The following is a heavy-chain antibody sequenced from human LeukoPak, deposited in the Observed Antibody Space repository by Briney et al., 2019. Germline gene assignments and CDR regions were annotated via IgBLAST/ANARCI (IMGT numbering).Heavy chain of an antibody. CDR2: INPNSGDT. D-gene: IGHD3-3*01. CDR1: GYIFTGYY. Sequence: ASVKVSCKASGYIFTGYYMHWVRQAPGQGLEWMGWINPNSGDTNYAQKFQGRVAMTRDTSISTAYMELSRLRSDDTAVYYCARTIASGSVYYYYYMDVWGKGTTVTISS. J-gene: IGHJ6*03. V-gene: IGHV1-2*02. CDR3: ARTIASGSVYYYYYMDV.